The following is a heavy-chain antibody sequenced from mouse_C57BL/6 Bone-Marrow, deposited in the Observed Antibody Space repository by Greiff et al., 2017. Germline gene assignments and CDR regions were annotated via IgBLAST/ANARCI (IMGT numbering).Heavy chain of an antibody. J-gene: IGHJ1*03. CDR3: ARVYYYGGSYSNWYFDV. V-gene: IGHV14-3*01. D-gene: IGHD1-1*01. Sequence: EVQLQQSVAELVRPGASVKLSCTASGFNIKNTYMHWVKQRPEQGLEWIGRIDPANGNTKYAPKFQGKATITADTSSNTAYLQLSSLTSEYTAIYYCARVYYYGGSYSNWYFDVWGTGTTVTVAS. CDR1: GFNIKNTY. CDR2: IDPANGNT.